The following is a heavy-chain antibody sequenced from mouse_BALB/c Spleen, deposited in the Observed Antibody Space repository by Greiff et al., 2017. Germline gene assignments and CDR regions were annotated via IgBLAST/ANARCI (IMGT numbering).Heavy chain of an antibody. CDR3: TRGDGSSYGYFDV. CDR1: GYTFTSYY. J-gene: IGHJ1*01. Sequence: QVQLQQPGAELVKPGASVKLSCKASGYTFTSYYMYWVKQRPGQGLEWIGGIHPSNGGTNFNEKFKSKATLTVDKSSSTAYMQLSSLTSEDSAVYYCTRGDGSSYGYFDVWGAGTTVTVSS. CDR2: IHPSNGGT. V-gene: IGHV1S81*02. D-gene: IGHD1-1*01.